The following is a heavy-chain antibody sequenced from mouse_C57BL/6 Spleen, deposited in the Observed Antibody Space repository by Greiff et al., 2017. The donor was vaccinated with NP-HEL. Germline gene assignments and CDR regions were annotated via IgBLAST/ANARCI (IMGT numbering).Heavy chain of an antibody. CDR1: GYTFTDYN. Sequence: EVRLQQSGPELVKPGASVKMSCKASGYTFTDYNMHWVKQSHGKSLEWIGYINPNNGGTSYNQKFKGKATLTVNKSSSTAYMELRSLTSEDSAVYYCARESRLGWFAYWGQGTLVTVSA. J-gene: IGHJ3*01. CDR2: INPNNGGT. V-gene: IGHV1-22*01. CDR3: ARESRLGWFAY.